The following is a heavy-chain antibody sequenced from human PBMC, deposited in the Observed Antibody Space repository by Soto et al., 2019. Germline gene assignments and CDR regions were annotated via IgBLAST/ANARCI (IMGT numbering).Heavy chain of an antibody. Sequence: SETLSLTCTVSGGSVSSGSYYWSWIRQPPGKGLEWIGYMYYSGSTNYNPSLKSRVTISLDTSKNQFSLKLSSVTAADTAVYFCARTRDFWSGNDAFDIWGQGTMVTVSS. D-gene: IGHD3-3*01. CDR3: ARTRDFWSGNDAFDI. J-gene: IGHJ3*02. CDR2: MYYSGST. CDR1: GGSVSSGSYY. V-gene: IGHV4-61*01.